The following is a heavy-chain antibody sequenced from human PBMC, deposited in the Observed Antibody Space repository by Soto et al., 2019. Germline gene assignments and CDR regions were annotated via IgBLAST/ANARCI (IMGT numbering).Heavy chain of an antibody. Sequence: SETLSLTCTVSGGSVSSGSYYWSWIRQPPGKGLEWIGYMYYSGSTNYNPSLKSRVTISLDTSKNQFSLKLSSVTAADTAVYFCARTRDFWSGNDAFDIWGQGTMVTVSS. D-gene: IGHD3-3*01. CDR3: ARTRDFWSGNDAFDI. J-gene: IGHJ3*02. CDR2: MYYSGST. CDR1: GGSVSSGSYY. V-gene: IGHV4-61*01.